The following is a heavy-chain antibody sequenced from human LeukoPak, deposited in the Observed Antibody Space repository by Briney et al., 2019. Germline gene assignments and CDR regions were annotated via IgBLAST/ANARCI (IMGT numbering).Heavy chain of an antibody. CDR3: ARGSNDILTGYYTGRNNWFDP. Sequence: ASVKVSCKASGYTFTSYYMHWVRQAPGQGLEWMGGIIPIFGTANYAQKFQGRVTIIADESTSTAYMELSSLRSEDTAVYYYARGSNDILTGYYTGRNNWFDPWGQGTLVTVSS. D-gene: IGHD3-9*01. V-gene: IGHV1-69*13. J-gene: IGHJ5*02. CDR1: GYTFTSYY. CDR2: IIPIFGTA.